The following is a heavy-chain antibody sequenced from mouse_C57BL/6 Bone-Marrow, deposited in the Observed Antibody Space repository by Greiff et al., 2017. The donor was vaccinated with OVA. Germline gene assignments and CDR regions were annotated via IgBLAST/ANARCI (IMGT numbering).Heavy chain of an antibody. V-gene: IGHV1-54*01. Sequence: QVQLQQSGAELVRPGTSVKVSCKASGYAFTNYLIEWVKQRPGPGLEWIGVLNPGSGGTNYNEKFKGTATLPADKSSRTAHMQLSRLTSEDSAVYVCARDDGRSRYFDVWGTGTTVTVSA. J-gene: IGHJ1*03. CDR1: GYAFTNYL. D-gene: IGHD1-1*01. CDR3: ARDDGRSRYFDV. CDR2: LNPGSGGT.